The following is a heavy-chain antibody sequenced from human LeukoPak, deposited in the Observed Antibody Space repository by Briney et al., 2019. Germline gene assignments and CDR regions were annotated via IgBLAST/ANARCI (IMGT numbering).Heavy chain of an antibody. J-gene: IGHJ4*02. V-gene: IGHV3-33*06. Sequence: GGSLRLSCAESGFTFSSYGMHWVRQAPGKGLEWVAVIWYDGSNKYYADSVKGRFTISRDNSKNTLYLQMNSLRAEDTAVYYCAKDQGAMVHNFDYWGQGTLVTVSS. CDR2: IWYDGSNK. CDR3: AKDQGAMVHNFDY. CDR1: GFTFSSYG. D-gene: IGHD5-18*01.